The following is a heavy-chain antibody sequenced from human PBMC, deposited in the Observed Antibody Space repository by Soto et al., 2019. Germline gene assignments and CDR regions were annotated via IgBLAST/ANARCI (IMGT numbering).Heavy chain of an antibody. Sequence: QVQLQESGPALVRPSDSLSLMCSVSGVTITTFYWCWIRQAPGKGLEYIGYIYYGGSTHYNPALKSRVTISVDTAKNEYSLNLRSVTAADTAAYYCARGQLLHYQYGLDVWGQGTTV. CDR2: IYYGGST. CDR1: GVTITTFY. CDR3: ARGQLLHYQYGLDV. D-gene: IGHD3-10*01. J-gene: IGHJ6*02. V-gene: IGHV4-59*07.